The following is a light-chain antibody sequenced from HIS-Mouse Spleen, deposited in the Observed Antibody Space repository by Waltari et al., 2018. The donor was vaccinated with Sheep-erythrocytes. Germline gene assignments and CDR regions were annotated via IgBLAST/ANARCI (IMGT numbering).Light chain of an antibody. CDR2: DNN. V-gene: IGLV1-51*01. CDR3: QAWDSSTVV. CDR1: SSNIGNNY. J-gene: IGLJ2*01. Sequence: QSVLPQPPSVSAAPGQKVTISCSGSSSNIGNNYVSWYQQLPGTAPKLLIYDNNKRPSGIPDRFSGSNSGNTATLTISGTQAMDEADYYCQAWDSSTVVFGGGTKLTVL.